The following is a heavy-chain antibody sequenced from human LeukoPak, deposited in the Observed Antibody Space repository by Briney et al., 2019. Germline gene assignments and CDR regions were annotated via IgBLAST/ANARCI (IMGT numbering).Heavy chain of an antibody. CDR3: ARWVVRGVVKYFDY. CDR2: IYPGDSDT. Sequence: GESLKISCKGSGYTFSNYWIAWVRQMPGKGLEWMGTIYPGDSDTRYSPSFQGQVTISADKSISTAYLQWSSLKASDTALYYCARWVVRGVVKYFDYWGQGTLVTVSS. J-gene: IGHJ4*02. V-gene: IGHV5-51*01. CDR1: GYTFSNYW. D-gene: IGHD3-10*01.